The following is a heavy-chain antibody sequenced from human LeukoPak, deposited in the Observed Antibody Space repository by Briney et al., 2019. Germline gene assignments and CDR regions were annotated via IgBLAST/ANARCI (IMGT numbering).Heavy chain of an antibody. D-gene: IGHD3-10*02. J-gene: IGHJ5*02. CDR1: GFTFSGLW. CDR2: INNDGSSA. CDR3: ARDTMLGMGNP. V-gene: IGHV3-74*01. Sequence: GGSLRLSCAASGFTFSGLWIHWVRQPPGKGLVWVSRINNDGSSANYADSVKGRFTISRDNAKNTLYLQMNSLRAEDTAVYYCARDTMLGMGNPWGQGTLVTVSS.